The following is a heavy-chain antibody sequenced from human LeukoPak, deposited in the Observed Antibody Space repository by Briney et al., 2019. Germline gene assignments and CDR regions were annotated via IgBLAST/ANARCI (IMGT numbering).Heavy chain of an antibody. CDR3: ARALGGWFGELSSEFDY. CDR2: INPNSGGR. D-gene: IGHD3-10*01. Sequence: ASVKVSCKASGYTFTGYYMHWVRQAPGQGLEWMGWINPNSGGRNYAQTFQGRVTMTRATSISTAYVELSRLRSNDTAVYYCARALGGWFGELSSEFDYWGQGTLVTVSS. J-gene: IGHJ4*02. V-gene: IGHV1-2*02. CDR1: GYTFTGYY.